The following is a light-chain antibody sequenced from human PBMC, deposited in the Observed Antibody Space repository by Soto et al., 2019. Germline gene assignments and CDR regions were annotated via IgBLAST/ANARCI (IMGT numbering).Light chain of an antibody. Sequence: QSALTQPASVSGSPGQSITISCTGTSSDVGGYNYVSWYQQHPGKAPKLMIYDVSHRPSGVSNRFSGSKSGNTASLTISGLQAEDEADYYCSSYTSSITLVFGGGTKLTVL. J-gene: IGLJ2*01. CDR1: SSDVGGYNY. V-gene: IGLV2-14*01. CDR3: SSYTSSITLV. CDR2: DVS.